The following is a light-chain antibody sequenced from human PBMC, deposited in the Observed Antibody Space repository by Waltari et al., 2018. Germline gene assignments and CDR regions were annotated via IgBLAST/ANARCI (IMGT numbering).Light chain of an antibody. CDR3: NSRDSSGTHVV. V-gene: IGLV3-19*01. CDR1: SRRSSY. J-gene: IGLJ2*01. CDR2: GKD. Sequence: SSELTQGPAVSVALGQTVRITCQGDSRRSSYARWYQQKPGQAPVLVFYGKDNRPSGVPDRFSGSSSGNTASLTITGARAEDEADYYCNSRDSSGTHVVFGGGTKLTVL.